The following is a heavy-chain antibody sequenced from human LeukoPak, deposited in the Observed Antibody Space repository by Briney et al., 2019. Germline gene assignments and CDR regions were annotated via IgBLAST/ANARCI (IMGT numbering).Heavy chain of an antibody. Sequence: GGSLRLSCAASGCTFSSYGMNWVRQAPGKGLEWVSSITGSGVGTYYAVSVKGRFTISRDNSKNTLYLQMNSLRAGDTAVYYCAKRYFYDSSRGAFDVWGQGTMVTVSS. CDR3: AKRYFYDSSRGAFDV. J-gene: IGHJ3*01. V-gene: IGHV3-23*01. CDR1: GCTFSSYG. CDR2: ITGSGVGT. D-gene: IGHD3-22*01.